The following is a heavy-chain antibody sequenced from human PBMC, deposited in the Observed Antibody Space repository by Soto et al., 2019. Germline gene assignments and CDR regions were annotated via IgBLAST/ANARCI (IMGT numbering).Heavy chain of an antibody. V-gene: IGHV3-23*01. CDR1: GFTFSSYA. CDR2: ISGSGGST. D-gene: IGHD3-22*01. J-gene: IGHJ6*02. CDR3: AKDRITMIVVVIVGMDV. Sequence: GGSLRLSCAASGFTFSSYAMSWVRQAPGKGLGWVSAISGSGGSTYYADSVKGRFTISRDNSKNTLYLQMNSLRAEDTAVYYCAKDRITMIVVVIVGMDVWGQGTTVTVSS.